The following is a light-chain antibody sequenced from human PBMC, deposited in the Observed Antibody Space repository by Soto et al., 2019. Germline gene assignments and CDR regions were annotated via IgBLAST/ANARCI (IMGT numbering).Light chain of an antibody. J-gene: IGKJ1*01. V-gene: IGKV3-15*01. Sequence: EIVLRQSPGTLSVSPGERATLSCRASQSVSNKLAWYQQKPGQAPRLLIYGASTGATGIPPRFSGSGSGTQFTLTISSLQSEDFAVYYCQQYGSSGTFGQGTKVDIK. CDR2: GAS. CDR1: QSVSNK. CDR3: QQYGSSGT.